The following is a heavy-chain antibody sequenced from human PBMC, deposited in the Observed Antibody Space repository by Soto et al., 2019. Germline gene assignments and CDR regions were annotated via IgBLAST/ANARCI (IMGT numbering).Heavy chain of an antibody. V-gene: IGHV3-48*01. CDR2: VSSSSSTI. Sequence: EVQLVESGGGLVQPGGSLRLSCAASGFTLSSYSMNWVRQPPGKGLEWVSYVSSSSSTIYYAASVKGRFTISRANAMNSVYLQLNSLIAEDTALYYCARGLAVTTPGPNLDDWGQGTLFTVSS. CDR3: ARGLAVTTPGPNLDD. CDR1: GFTLSSYS. J-gene: IGHJ4*01. D-gene: IGHD3-22*01.